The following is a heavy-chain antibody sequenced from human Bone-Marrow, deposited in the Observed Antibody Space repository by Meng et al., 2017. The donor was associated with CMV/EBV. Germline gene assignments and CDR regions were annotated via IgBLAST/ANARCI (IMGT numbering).Heavy chain of an antibody. CDR3: AKSPRRDGYNLYHYFDY. D-gene: IGHD5-24*01. CDR2: INSVGSST. J-gene: IGHJ4*02. Sequence: GESLKISCAVSGFTFSSYWMHWVRQAPGKGLVWVSRINSVGSSTSYADSVKGRFTISRDNAKNTLYLQINSLRAEDTAVYYCAKSPRRDGYNLYHYFDYWGQGTLVTVSS. V-gene: IGHV3-74*01. CDR1: GFTFSSYW.